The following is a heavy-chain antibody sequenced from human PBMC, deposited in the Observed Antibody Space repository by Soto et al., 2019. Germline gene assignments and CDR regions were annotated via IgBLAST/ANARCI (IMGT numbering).Heavy chain of an antibody. Sequence: EVQLLESGGGLVEPGGSLRLSCAASGFTFRSYAMTWVRQAPGKGLEWLSYTGGGGVSTYYADSVKGRFTSSRDDSKNTLYLQMNSLRAEDTALYYCAKIVGGGSHHDAFDIWGQGTMVTVSS. CDR3: AKIVGGGSHHDAFDI. J-gene: IGHJ3*02. CDR2: TGGGGVST. D-gene: IGHD2-15*01. V-gene: IGHV3-23*01. CDR1: GFTFRSYA.